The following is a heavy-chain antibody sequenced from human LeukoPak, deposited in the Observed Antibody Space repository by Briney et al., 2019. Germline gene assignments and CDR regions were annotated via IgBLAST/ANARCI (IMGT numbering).Heavy chain of an antibody. CDR2: IYYSGST. CDR3: AGTSSSWPYYFDY. V-gene: IGHV4-59*08. Sequence: PSETLSLTCTVSGGSISSYYWSWIRQPPGKGLEWIGYIYYSGSTNYNPPLKSRVTISVDTSKNQFSLKLSSVTAADTAVYYCAGTSSSWPYYFDYWGQGTLVTVSS. J-gene: IGHJ4*02. CDR1: GGSISSYY. D-gene: IGHD6-13*01.